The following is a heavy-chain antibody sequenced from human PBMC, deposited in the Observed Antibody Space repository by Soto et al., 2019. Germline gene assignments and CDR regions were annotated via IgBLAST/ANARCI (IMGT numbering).Heavy chain of an antibody. CDR1: GGSISSGGYY. D-gene: IGHD2-2*02. Sequence: QVQLQESGPGLVKPSQTLSLTCTVSGGSISSGGYYWSWIRQHPGKGLEWIGYIYYSGSTYYNPSLKSRVTMSVDTSKNQFSLKLSSVTAADTAVYYCAREDQPLLYKGVRAFDIWGQGTMVTVSS. J-gene: IGHJ3*02. V-gene: IGHV4-31*03. CDR2: IYYSGST. CDR3: AREDQPLLYKGVRAFDI.